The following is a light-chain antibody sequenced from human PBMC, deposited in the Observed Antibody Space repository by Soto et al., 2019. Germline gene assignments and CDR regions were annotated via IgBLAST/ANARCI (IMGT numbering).Light chain of an antibody. Sequence: QSALTQPASVSGSPGHSITISCTGTSSDVGSYNYVSWYQQHPGKAPKLMIYDVSNRPSGVSNRFSGSKSGNTASLTISGLQAEEEADYYCSSYTSSSTDVVFGGGTKLTVL. CDR1: SSDVGSYNY. CDR2: DVS. V-gene: IGLV2-14*01. J-gene: IGLJ2*01. CDR3: SSYTSSSTDVV.